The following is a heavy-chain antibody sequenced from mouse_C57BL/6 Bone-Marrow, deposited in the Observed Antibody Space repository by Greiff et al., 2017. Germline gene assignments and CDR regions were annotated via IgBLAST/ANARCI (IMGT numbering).Heavy chain of an antibody. CDR1: GYTFTSYW. Sequence: QVQLHQPWSELLQPGASVTLSCKASGYTFTSYWMHWVKQRPGQGLEWIGMIHPNSGSTNYNEKFKSKATLTVDKSSSTAYMQLSSLTSEDSAVYYCARRGYYDYWGQGTTLTVSS. J-gene: IGHJ2*01. V-gene: IGHV1-64*01. D-gene: IGHD2-3*01. CDR2: IHPNSGST. CDR3: ARRGYYDY.